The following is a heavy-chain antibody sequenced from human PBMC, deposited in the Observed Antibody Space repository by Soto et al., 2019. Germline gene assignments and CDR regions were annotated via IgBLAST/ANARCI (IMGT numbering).Heavy chain of an antibody. V-gene: IGHV3-33*01. CDR3: ARDGQQRSRNDAFDI. CDR2: IWYDGSNK. J-gene: IGHJ3*02. CDR1: GFTFSSYG. D-gene: IGHD6-13*01. Sequence: LRLSCAASGFTFSSYGMHWVRQAPGKGLEWVAVIWYDGSNKYYADSVKGRFTISRDNSKNTLYLQMNSLRAEDTAVYYCARDGQQRSRNDAFDIWGQGTMVTVSS.